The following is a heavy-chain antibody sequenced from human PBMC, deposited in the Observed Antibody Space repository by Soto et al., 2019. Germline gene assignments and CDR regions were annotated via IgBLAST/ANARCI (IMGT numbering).Heavy chain of an antibody. V-gene: IGHV1-18*01. CDR1: GYTFTSYG. J-gene: IGHJ5*02. D-gene: IGHD2-2*01. CDR3: ARVNDCSSTSCSSEKENWFDP. CDR2: ISAYNGNT. Sequence: GASVKVSCKASGYTFTSYGISWVRQAPGQGLEWMGWISAYNGNTNYAQKLQGRVTMTADTSTSTAYMELRSLRSDDTAVYYCARVNDCSSTSCSSEKENWFDPWGQGTLVTVSS.